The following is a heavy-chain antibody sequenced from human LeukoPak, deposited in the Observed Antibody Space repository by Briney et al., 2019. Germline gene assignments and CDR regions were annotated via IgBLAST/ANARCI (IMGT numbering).Heavy chain of an antibody. CDR3: ALAPNSNWFDF. CDR2: IHYSGSS. Sequence: SETLSLTCIVSGGSISSYYWNWIRQSPGKGLEWIGNIHYSGSSVYNPSLQSRVTITIDTSRRQFFLKLNSVTAADTAVYFCALAPNSNWFDFWGPGTLVTVSS. D-gene: IGHD2-8*01. CDR1: GGSISSYY. V-gene: IGHV4-59*03. J-gene: IGHJ5*01.